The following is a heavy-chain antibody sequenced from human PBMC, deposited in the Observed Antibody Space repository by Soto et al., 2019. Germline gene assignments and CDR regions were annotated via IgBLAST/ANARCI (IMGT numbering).Heavy chain of an antibody. D-gene: IGHD3-22*01. Sequence: GASVKVSCKASGYTFTGYYMHWVRQAPGQGLEWMGWINPNSGGTNYAQKFQSWVTMTRDTSISTAYMELSRLRSDDTAVYYCARIDSSGYYYFDYWGQGTLVTVSS. CDR3: ARIDSSGYYYFDY. V-gene: IGHV1-2*04. J-gene: IGHJ4*02. CDR1: GYTFTGYY. CDR2: INPNSGGT.